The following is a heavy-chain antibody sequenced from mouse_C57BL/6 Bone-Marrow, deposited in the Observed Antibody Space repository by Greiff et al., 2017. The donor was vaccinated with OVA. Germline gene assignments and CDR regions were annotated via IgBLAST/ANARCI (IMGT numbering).Heavy chain of an antibody. Sequence: VQLQQSGAELVRPGASVKLSCTASGFNIKDYYMHWVKQRPEQGLEWIGRIDPEDGDTEYAPKFPGKATMTADTSSNTAYLQLSSLTSEDTAVYYCTTFFYYYGSSPWFAYWGQGTLVTVSA. CDR2: IDPEDGDT. J-gene: IGHJ3*01. D-gene: IGHD1-1*01. V-gene: IGHV14-1*01. CDR3: TTFFYYYGSSPWFAY. CDR1: GFNIKDYY.